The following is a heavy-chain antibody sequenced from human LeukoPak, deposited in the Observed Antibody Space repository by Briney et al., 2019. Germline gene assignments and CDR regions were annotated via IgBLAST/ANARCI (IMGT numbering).Heavy chain of an antibody. J-gene: IGHJ3*02. V-gene: IGHV3-7*01. Sequence: QPGGSLRLSCAASGFIFVNYWMTWVRLAPGKGLEWVANIKVDGSDKYYVDSVKGRFTISRDNAKNSLYLQMNSLRAEDTAVYYCTRGPSSNRFAIWGQGTMVTVSS. CDR1: GFIFVNYW. D-gene: IGHD3-3*01. CDR3: TRGPSSNRFAI. CDR2: IKVDGSDK.